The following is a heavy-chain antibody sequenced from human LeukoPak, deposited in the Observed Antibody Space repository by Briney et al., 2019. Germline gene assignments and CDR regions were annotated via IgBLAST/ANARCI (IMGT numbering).Heavy chain of an antibody. CDR1: GYTFTSYY. V-gene: IGHV1-46*01. CDR2: INPSGGST. CDR3: ASPGERDYYFDY. D-gene: IGHD3-16*01. J-gene: IGHJ4*02. Sequence: ASVKVSCKASGYTFTSYYMHWVRQAPGQGLEWMGIINPSGGSTSYAQKFQGRVTMTRDTSTSTVYMELSSLRSEDTAVYYCASPGERDYYFDYWGQGTLVTVSS.